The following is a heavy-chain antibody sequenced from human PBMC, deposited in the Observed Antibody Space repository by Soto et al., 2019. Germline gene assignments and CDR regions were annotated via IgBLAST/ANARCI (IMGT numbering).Heavy chain of an antibody. V-gene: IGHV1-69*02. CDR2: IIPILGIA. D-gene: IGHD3-10*01. CDR1: GGTFSSYT. CDR3: AMVRGDFAFDI. J-gene: IGHJ3*02. Sequence: QVQLVQSGAEVKKPGSSVKVSCKASGGTFSSYTISWVRQAPGQGLEWMGRIIPILGIADYAQKFQGRVTITADKSTSTAYMELSSLRSEDTAVYYCAMVRGDFAFDIWGQGTMVTVSS.